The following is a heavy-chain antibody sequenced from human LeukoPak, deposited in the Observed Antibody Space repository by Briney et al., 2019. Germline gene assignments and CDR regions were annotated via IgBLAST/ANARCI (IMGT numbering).Heavy chain of an antibody. V-gene: IGHV1-8*03. CDR3: ARGGNYYDSSGYYSQAIDV. CDR1: GYTFTSYD. CDR2: MNPNSGNT. J-gene: IGHJ4*02. Sequence: GASVKVSCKASGYTFTSYDINWVRQATGQGLEWMGWMNPNSGNTGYAQKFQGRVTITRNTSISTAYMELSSLRTEDTAVYYCARGGNYYDSSGYYSQAIDVWGKGTLVTVSS. D-gene: IGHD3-22*01.